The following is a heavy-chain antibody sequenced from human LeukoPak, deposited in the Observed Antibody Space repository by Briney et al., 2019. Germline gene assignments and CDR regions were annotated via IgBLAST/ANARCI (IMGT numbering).Heavy chain of an antibody. V-gene: IGHV4-34*01. CDR1: GVSFSGYY. CDR2: INHSGST. D-gene: IGHD2-8*02. CDR3: ARDFSSSTGVDY. J-gene: IGHJ4*02. Sequence: ASETLSLTCAVYGVSFSGYYWSWIRQPPGKGLEWIGEINHSGSTNYNPSLKSRATISVDTSKNQFSLKLSSVTAADTAVYYCARDFSSSTGVDYWGQGTLVTVSS.